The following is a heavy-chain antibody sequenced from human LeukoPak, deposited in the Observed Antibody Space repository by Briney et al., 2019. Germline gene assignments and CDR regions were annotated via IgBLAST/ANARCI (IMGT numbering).Heavy chain of an antibody. V-gene: IGHV4-59*08. Sequence: SETPSLTCTVSGGSISSYYWSWIRQPPGKGLEWIGYIYYSGSTNYNPSLKSRVTISVDTSKNQFSLKLSSVTAADTAVYYCARRTAKGSYYDTHHFDYWGQGTLVTVSS. CDR2: IYYSGST. D-gene: IGHD3-22*01. CDR1: GGSISSYY. CDR3: ARRTAKGSYYDTHHFDY. J-gene: IGHJ4*02.